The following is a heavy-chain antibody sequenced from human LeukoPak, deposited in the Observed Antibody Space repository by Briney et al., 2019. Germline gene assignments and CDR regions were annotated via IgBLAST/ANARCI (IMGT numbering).Heavy chain of an antibody. J-gene: IGHJ5*02. CDR1: GYTFTSYG. Sequence: GASVKVSCKAPGYTFTSYGISWVRQVPGQGLEWMGWISAYNGNTNYAQKLQGRVTMTTDTSTSTAYMELRSLRSDDTAVCYCASVRSGCLSGGSCYEDVQYNWFDPWGQGTLVTVSS. V-gene: IGHV1-18*01. CDR2: ISAYNGNT. D-gene: IGHD2-15*01. CDR3: ASVRSGCLSGGSCYEDVQYNWFDP.